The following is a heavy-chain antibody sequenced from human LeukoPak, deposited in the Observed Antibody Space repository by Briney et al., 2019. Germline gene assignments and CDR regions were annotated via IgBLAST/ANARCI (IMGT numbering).Heavy chain of an antibody. CDR3: AKDIELGRIMITFGGVDY. V-gene: IGHV3-9*01. CDR2: ISWNSGSI. CDR1: GFTFDDYA. J-gene: IGHJ4*02. D-gene: IGHD3-16*01. Sequence: GRSLRLSCATSGFTFDDYAMHWVRQAPGKGLEWVSGISWNSGSIGYADSVKGRFTISRDNAKNSLYLQMNSLRAEDTALYYCAKDIELGRIMITFGGVDYWGQGTLVTVSS.